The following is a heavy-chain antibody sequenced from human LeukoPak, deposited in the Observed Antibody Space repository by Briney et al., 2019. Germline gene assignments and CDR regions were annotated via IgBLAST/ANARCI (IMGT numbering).Heavy chain of an antibody. CDR1: GFTFSSYR. CDR2: ISTGSGTI. D-gene: IGHD1-26*01. V-gene: IGHV3-48*01. CDR3: ARGRIVGTTYSFDP. J-gene: IGHJ5*02. Sequence: PGGSPRLSCEASGFTFSSYRMNWVRQAPGKGPEWVSQISTGSGTIHYIDSVKGRFTISRDNAKNSLYLQMNSLRAEDTAVYYCARGRIVGTTYSFDPWGQGTLVTVSS.